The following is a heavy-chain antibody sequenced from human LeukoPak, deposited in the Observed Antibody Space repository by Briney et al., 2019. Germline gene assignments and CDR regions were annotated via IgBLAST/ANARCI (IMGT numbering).Heavy chain of an antibody. D-gene: IGHD4-17*01. CDR3: ARDTSTVTNREFDY. CDR1: GFTFSSYD. CDR2: ISSDTSYI. V-gene: IGHV3-21*01. Sequence: GGSLRLSCAASGFTFSSYDMNWVRQAPGKGLEWVSLISSDTSYIHYADSVKGRFTISRDNAKNSVFLQMNSLRAEDTAVYYCARDTSTVTNREFDYWGQGTLVTVSS. J-gene: IGHJ4*02.